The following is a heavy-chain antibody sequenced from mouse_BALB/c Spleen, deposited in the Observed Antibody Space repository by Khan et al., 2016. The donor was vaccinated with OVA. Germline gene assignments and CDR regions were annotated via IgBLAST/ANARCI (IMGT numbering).Heavy chain of an antibody. D-gene: IGHD1-1*02. Sequence: QVQLKQSGAELVKPGASVRLSCKSSGYTFTSYYLYWVKQRPGQGLEWIGDINPNNGGTNFNEKFKSKATLTVDKSSSTAYMQLSSLTSEDSAVYYCTSTGYGGIAYWGQGTLVTVSA. CDR3: TSTGYGGIAY. V-gene: IGHV1S81*02. CDR2: INPNNGGT. J-gene: IGHJ3*01. CDR1: GYTFTSYY.